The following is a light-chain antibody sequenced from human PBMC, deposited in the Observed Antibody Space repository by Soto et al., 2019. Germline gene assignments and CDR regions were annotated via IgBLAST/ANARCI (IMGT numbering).Light chain of an antibody. CDR2: GTS. CDR3: QQYGSSAWT. Sequence: EIVLTQSPGTLSLSPGERATLSCRASQSVSSSYLAWYQQKPGQAPRLLIDGTSSRATAIPDRFSGSGSGTDFTLTIRRLEPEDFAVYYCQQYGSSAWTFGQGTKGEIK. V-gene: IGKV3-20*01. CDR1: QSVSSSY. J-gene: IGKJ1*01.